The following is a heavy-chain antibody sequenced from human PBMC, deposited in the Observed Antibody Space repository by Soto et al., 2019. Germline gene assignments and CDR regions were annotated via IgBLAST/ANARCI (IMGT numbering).Heavy chain of an antibody. CDR1: GYIFSNYY. V-gene: IGHV1-46*01. Sequence: QVQLVQSGAEVKKPGASVKVSCKASGYIFSNYYIHWVRQAPGQGLEWMAIINPLPTSGSTNYAQEFQGRVTVTRDTSTSTVYMELSSLRSEDTAIYYCARDLAAAAYWGQGTLDTVSS. D-gene: IGHD6-13*01. CDR2: INPLPTSGST. CDR3: ARDLAAAAY. J-gene: IGHJ4*02.